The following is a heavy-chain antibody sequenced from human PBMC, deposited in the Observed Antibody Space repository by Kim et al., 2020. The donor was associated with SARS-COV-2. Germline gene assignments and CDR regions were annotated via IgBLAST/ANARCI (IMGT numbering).Heavy chain of an antibody. CDR2: ISWNSGSI. CDR1: GFTFDDYA. CDR3: AKSMGKQWLVPMQAFDI. J-gene: IGHJ3*02. Sequence: SLRLSCAASGFTFDDYAMHWVRQAPGKGLEWVSGISWNSGSIGYADSVKGRFTISRDNAKNSLYLQMNSLRAEDTALYYCAKSMGKQWLVPMQAFDIWGQGTMVTVSS. V-gene: IGHV3-9*01. D-gene: IGHD6-19*01.